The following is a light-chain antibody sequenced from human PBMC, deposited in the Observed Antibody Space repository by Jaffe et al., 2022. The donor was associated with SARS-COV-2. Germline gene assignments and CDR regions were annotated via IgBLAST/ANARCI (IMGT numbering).Light chain of an antibody. J-gene: IGLJ1*01. CDR3: QVWDSSTDGV. CDR2: RDS. Sequence: SYELTQPLSVSVALGQTARITCGGNNIGSKNVHWYQQKPGQAPVLVIYRDSNRPSGIPERFSGSNSGNTATLTISRAQAGDEADYYCQVWDSSTDGVFGTGTKVTVL. V-gene: IGLV3-9*01. CDR1: NIGSKN.